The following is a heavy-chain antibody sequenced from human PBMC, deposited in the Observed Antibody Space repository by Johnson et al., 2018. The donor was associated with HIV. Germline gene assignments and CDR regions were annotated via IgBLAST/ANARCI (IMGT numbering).Heavy chain of an antibody. CDR1: GFTFSSYA. CDR2: ISYDGSNK. Sequence: QVQLVESGGGLVQPGGSLRLSCAASGFTFSSYAMHWVRQAPGKGLEWVAVISYDGSNKYYADSVTGRFTISRDNSKNTLYLQMNSLRAEDTAVYYCAREKSYYYDSSGSDDAFDIWGQGTMVTVSS. V-gene: IGHV3-30-3*01. J-gene: IGHJ3*02. D-gene: IGHD3-22*01. CDR3: AREKSYYYDSSGSDDAFDI.